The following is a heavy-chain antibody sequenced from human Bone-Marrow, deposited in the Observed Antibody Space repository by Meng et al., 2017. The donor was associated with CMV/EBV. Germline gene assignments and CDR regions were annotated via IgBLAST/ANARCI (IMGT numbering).Heavy chain of an antibody. CDR3: AKEYYDFWSGKSDYYYGMDV. CDR2: ISGSGGGT. D-gene: IGHD3-3*01. J-gene: IGHJ6*02. Sequence: GESLKISCAASGFIFSSYAMSWVRQAPGKGLEWVSTISGSGGGTYYADSVKGRFTISRDNSKNTLYLQMNSLRAEDTAVYYCAKEYYDFWSGKSDYYYGMDVWGQGTTVTVSS. V-gene: IGHV3-23*01. CDR1: GFIFSSYA.